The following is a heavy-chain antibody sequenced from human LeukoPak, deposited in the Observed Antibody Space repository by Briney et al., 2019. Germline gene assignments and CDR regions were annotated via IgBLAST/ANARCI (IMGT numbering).Heavy chain of an antibody. Sequence: GGSLRLSCTASGFTFGDYAMSWVRQAPGKGLEWVGFIRSKAYGGTTEYAASVKGRFTISRDDSKSIAYLQMNSLKTEDTAVYYCTRDPRGSYGNDAFDIWGQGTMVTVSS. D-gene: IGHD1-26*01. V-gene: IGHV3-49*04. CDR3: TRDPRGSYGNDAFDI. CDR1: GFTFGDYA. CDR2: IRSKAYGGTT. J-gene: IGHJ3*02.